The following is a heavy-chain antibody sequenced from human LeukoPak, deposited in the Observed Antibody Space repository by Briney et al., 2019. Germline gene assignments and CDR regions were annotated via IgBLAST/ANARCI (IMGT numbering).Heavy chain of an antibody. CDR2: ISTSGGTT. V-gene: IGHV3-23*01. CDR1: GFTFSSHA. Sequence: GGSLRLSCAASGFTFSSHAMTWVRQVAGKGLEWVSVISTSGGTTYYADSVKGRFIIYRDNSKNTVYLQMNSLRAEDRAVYYCAKGGSGWYYFDYWGQGTLVTVSS. CDR3: AKGGSGWYYFDY. J-gene: IGHJ4*02. D-gene: IGHD6-19*01.